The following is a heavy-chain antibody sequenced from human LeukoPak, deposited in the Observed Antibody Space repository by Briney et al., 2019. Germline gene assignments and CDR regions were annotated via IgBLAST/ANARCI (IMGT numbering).Heavy chain of an antibody. V-gene: IGHV3-23*01. D-gene: IGHD3-22*01. CDR2: TSGSGSST. J-gene: IGHJ4*02. CDR3: AKGREPYYDSSAIDY. CDR1: GFTLRSYA. Sequence: GGSLRLSCAASGFTLRSYAMSWVRQAPGKGLEWVSGTSGSGSSTYYADSVKGRFTISRDNSKNTLYLQMNSLRAEDTAVYYCAKGREPYYDSSAIDYWGQGTLVTVSS.